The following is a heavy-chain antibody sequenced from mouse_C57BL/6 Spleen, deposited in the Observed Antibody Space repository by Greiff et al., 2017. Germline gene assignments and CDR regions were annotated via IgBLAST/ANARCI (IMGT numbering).Heavy chain of an antibody. Sequence: VKLQQPGAELVKPGASVKLSCKASGYTFTSYWMHWVKQRPGQGLEWIGMIHPNSGSTNYNEKFKSKATLTVDKASSTAYMQLSSLTSEDSAVYYCARDGRLFDYWGQGTTLTVSS. CDR2: IHPNSGST. CDR1: GYTFTSYW. J-gene: IGHJ2*01. V-gene: IGHV1-64*01. CDR3: ARDGRLFDY. D-gene: IGHD1-1*01.